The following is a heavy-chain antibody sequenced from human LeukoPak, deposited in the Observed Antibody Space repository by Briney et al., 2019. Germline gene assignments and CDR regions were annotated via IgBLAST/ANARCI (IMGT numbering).Heavy chain of an antibody. CDR1: GYTFTDYY. CDR2: INPNSGGT. V-gene: IGHV1-2*02. CDR3: ARADRLHGGPYLIGP. D-gene: IGHD2-21*01. Sequence: ASVKVSCKPSGYTFTDYYMHWVRQAPGQGLEWMGWINPNSGGTSSAQKFQGRVTMTRDTSITTVYMEVSWLTSDDTAIYYCARADRLHGGPYLIGPWGQGTLVTVSS. J-gene: IGHJ5*02.